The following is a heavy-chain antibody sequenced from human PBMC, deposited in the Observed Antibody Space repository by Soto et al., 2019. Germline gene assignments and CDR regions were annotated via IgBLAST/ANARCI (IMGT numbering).Heavy chain of an antibody. J-gene: IGHJ6*02. D-gene: IGHD2-8*01. CDR1: GGTFSSYA. CDR3: AKNGQPPYYYYGMDV. V-gene: IGHV1-69*06. Sequence: SVKVSCKASGGTFSSYAISWVRQAPGQGLEWMGGIIPIFGTANYAQKFQGRVTMTADTSTTTAYMELRSLTSDDRAVYYCAKNGQPPYYYYGMDVWGQGTTVTVSS. CDR2: IIPIFGTA.